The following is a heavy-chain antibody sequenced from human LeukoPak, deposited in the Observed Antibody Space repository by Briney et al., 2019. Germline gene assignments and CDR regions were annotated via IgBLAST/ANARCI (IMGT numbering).Heavy chain of an antibody. Sequence: PGGSLRLSCAASGFTFSSYGMHWVRQAPGKGLEWVAFIRYDGSNKYYADSVKGRFTISRDNSKNTLYLQMNSLRAEDTAVYYCAKEIKKRITIFGVAQGFDPWGQGTLVTVSS. D-gene: IGHD3-3*01. CDR3: AKEIKKRITIFGVAQGFDP. J-gene: IGHJ5*02. CDR1: GFTFSSYG. CDR2: IRYDGSNK. V-gene: IGHV3-30*02.